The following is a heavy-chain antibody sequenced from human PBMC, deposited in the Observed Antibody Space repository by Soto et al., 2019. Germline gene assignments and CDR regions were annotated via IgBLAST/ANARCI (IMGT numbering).Heavy chain of an antibody. CDR1: GFTVSTNY. J-gene: IGHJ4*02. CDR3: XXXXXXXXXEVY. V-gene: IGHV3-53*02. CDR2: IYSXXTX. Sequence: EVQLVETGGGLIQVGGSLRLSCAASGFTVSTNYMSWVRLAPGKGLEWVSIIYSXXTXYYADSVKGRFTISRDNSKNTXXXXXXXXXXXXXXXXXXXXXXXXXXXEVYWGQGSLVTVSS.